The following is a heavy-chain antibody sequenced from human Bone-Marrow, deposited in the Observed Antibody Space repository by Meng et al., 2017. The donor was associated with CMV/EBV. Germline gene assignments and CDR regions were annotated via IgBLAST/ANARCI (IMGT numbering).Heavy chain of an antibody. CDR1: GFTFSDYY. CDR3: ARSVCSSTSCYPPMWAFDI. Sequence: GESLKISCAASGFTFSDYYMSWIRQAPGKGLEWVSYISSSGSTIYYADSVKGRFTISRDNAKNSLYLQMNSLRAEDTAVYYCARSVCSSTSCYPPMWAFDIWGQGTTVTVSS. CDR2: ISSSGSTI. D-gene: IGHD2-2*01. V-gene: IGHV3-11*04. J-gene: IGHJ3*02.